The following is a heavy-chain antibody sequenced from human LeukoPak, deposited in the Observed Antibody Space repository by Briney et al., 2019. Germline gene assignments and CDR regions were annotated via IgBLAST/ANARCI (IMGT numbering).Heavy chain of an antibody. J-gene: IGHJ4*02. CDR1: GGSISSYY. CDR3: ARAGGTGPYDFWSGNFDY. D-gene: IGHD3-3*01. V-gene: IGHV4-59*01. Sequence: SETLSLTCTVSGGSISSYYWSWIRQPPGKGLEWIGYIYYSGSTNYNPSLKSRVTISVDTSKNQFSLKLSPVTAADTAVYYCARAGGTGPYDFWSGNFDYWGQGTLVTVSS. CDR2: IYYSGST.